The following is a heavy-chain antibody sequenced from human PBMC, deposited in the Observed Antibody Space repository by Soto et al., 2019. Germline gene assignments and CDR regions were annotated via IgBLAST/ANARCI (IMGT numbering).Heavy chain of an antibody. D-gene: IGHD6-13*01. J-gene: IGHJ6*02. CDR3: ASFSIAATDPYGMDV. CDR1: GYTFTSYG. Sequence: QVQLVQSGAEVKKPGASVKVSCKASGYTFTSYGISWVRQAPGQGLEWMGWISAYIGNTNYAQKLQVRVTMTTDTSTSTAYMELRSLRSDDTAGYYCASFSIAATDPYGMDVWGQGTTVTVSS. CDR2: ISAYIGNT. V-gene: IGHV1-18*01.